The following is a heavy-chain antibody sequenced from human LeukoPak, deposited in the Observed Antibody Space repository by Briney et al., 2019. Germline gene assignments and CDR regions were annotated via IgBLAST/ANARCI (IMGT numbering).Heavy chain of an antibody. CDR1: GGTFSSYA. V-gene: IGHV1-69*04. D-gene: IGHD4-23*01. CDR3: ARDLLRNSLCY. Sequence: ASVKVSCKASGGTFSSYAISWVRQAPGQGLEWMGRIIPILGIANYAQKVQGRVTITADKSTSTAYMELSSLRSEDTAVYYCARDLLRNSLCYWGQGTLVTVSS. J-gene: IGHJ4*02. CDR2: IIPILGIA.